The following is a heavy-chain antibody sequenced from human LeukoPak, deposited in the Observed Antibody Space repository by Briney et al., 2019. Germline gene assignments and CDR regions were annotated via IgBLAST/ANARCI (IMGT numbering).Heavy chain of an antibody. Sequence: ASVKVSCKASGYTFTGYYMHWVRQAPGQGLEWMGWINPNSGGTNYAQKFQGRVTMTRDTSISTAYMELSRLRSDDTAVYYCARGPGRPYDFWSGFDYWGQGTLVTVSS. CDR1: GYTFTGYY. J-gene: IGHJ4*02. D-gene: IGHD3-3*01. CDR3: ARGPGRPYDFWSGFDY. V-gene: IGHV1-2*02. CDR2: INPNSGGT.